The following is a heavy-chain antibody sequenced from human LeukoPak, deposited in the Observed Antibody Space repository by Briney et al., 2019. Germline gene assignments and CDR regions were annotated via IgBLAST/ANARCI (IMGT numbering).Heavy chain of an antibody. CDR3: ARHCAGTDCSGGSCYFRWYYYGMDV. Sequence: SETLSLTCTVSGGSISSYYWSWIRQPPGKGLEWIGYIYYSGSTNYNPSLKSRVTISVDTSKNQFSLKLSSVTAADTAVYYCARHCAGTDCSGGSCYFRWYYYGMDVWGQGTTVTVSS. CDR2: IYYSGST. J-gene: IGHJ6*02. D-gene: IGHD2-15*01. V-gene: IGHV4-59*08. CDR1: GGSISSYY.